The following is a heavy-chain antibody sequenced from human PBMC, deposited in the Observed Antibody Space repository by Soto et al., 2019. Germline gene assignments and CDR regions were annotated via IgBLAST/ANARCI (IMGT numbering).Heavy chain of an antibody. CDR2: IYHSGST. Sequence: SETLSLTCAVSGGSISSGGYSWSWIRQPPGKGLEWIGYIYHSGSTYYNPSLKSRVTISVDRSKNQFSLKLSSVTAADTAVYYCASYSNYNQHNWFDPWGQGTLATVSS. CDR1: GGSISSGGYS. V-gene: IGHV4-30-2*01. J-gene: IGHJ5*02. CDR3: ASYSNYNQHNWFDP. D-gene: IGHD4-4*01.